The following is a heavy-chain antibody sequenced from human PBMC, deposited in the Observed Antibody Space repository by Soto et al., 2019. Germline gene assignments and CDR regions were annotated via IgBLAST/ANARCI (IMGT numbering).Heavy chain of an antibody. V-gene: IGHV3-30*18. CDR2: ISYDGKKK. CDR3: AKDTGDCSRTNCNPGNNWFGP. Sequence: QVQLVESGGGVVQPGRSLRLSCAASGFTFSSYGMHWVRQAPGKGLEWMAIISYDGKKKYYADSVKGRFTISRDNSKNTLYMQMNSLRAEDTAIYFCAKDTGDCSRTNCNPGNNWFGPWGQGALVTVSS. CDR1: GFTFSSYG. J-gene: IGHJ5*02. D-gene: IGHD2-2*01.